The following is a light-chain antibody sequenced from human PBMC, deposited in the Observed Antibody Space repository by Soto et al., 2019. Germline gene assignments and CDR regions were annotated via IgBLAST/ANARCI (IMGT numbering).Light chain of an antibody. J-gene: IGLJ2*01. V-gene: IGLV1-40*01. CDR2: STN. Sequence: QSVLTQPPSVSGAPGQRVTISCAGNRSNIGADFAVHWYQHLPGTAPKLLIFSTNTRPSGVPDRFSGSRSGTSASLAITGLQAEHEADYYCQSYDSSLSLVFGGGTKLTVL. CDR1: RSNIGADFA. CDR3: QSYDSSLSLV.